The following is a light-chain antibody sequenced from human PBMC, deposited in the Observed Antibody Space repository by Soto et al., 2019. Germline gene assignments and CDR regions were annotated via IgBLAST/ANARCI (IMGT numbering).Light chain of an antibody. CDR1: SSDVGGYNY. CDR2: DVS. J-gene: IGLJ2*01. V-gene: IGLV2-14*01. Sequence: QLVLTQPASVSGSPGQSITISCTGTSSDVGGYNYVCWYQQHPGKAPKLMIYDVSNRPSGVSNRFSGSKTGNTASLTISGRQAEDEADYSCSSYTSSSTLVVFGGGTQLTVL. CDR3: SSYTSSSTLVV.